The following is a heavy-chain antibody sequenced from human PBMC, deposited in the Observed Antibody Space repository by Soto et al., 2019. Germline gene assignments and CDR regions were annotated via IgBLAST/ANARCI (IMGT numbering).Heavy chain of an antibody. D-gene: IGHD2-15*01. J-gene: IGHJ4*02. V-gene: IGHV3-33*01. CDR2: IWYDGSNK. Sequence: GGSLRLSCAASGFTFSSYGMHWVRQAPGKGLEWVAVIWYDGSNKYYADSVKGRFTISRDNSKNTLYLQMNSLRAEDTAVYYCASEYCSGGSCYYNYFDYWGQGTLVTVSS. CDR1: GFTFSSYG. CDR3: ASEYCSGGSCYYNYFDY.